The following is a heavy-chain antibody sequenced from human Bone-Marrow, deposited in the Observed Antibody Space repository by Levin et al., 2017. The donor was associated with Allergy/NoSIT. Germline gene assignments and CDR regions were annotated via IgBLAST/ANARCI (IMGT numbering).Heavy chain of an antibody. CDR1: GFTFDDCA. CDR3: AKDVTTMLSHFDS. D-gene: IGHD3-16*01. J-gene: IGHJ5*01. Sequence: HAGGSLRLSCAASGFTFDDCAMHWVRQAPGKGLEWVSGISWNSGRIAYADSVRGRFTISRDNAKNSLYLQMNSLRPEDTALYYCAKDVTTMLSHFDSWGQGTLVTVSS. V-gene: IGHV3-9*01. CDR2: ISWNSGRI.